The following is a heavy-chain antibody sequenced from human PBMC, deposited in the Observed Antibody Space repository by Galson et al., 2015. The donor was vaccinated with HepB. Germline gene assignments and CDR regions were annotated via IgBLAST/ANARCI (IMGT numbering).Heavy chain of an antibody. V-gene: IGHV1-2*02. CDR3: ARDLLVGATDAFDI. D-gene: IGHD1-26*01. J-gene: IGHJ3*02. CDR2: INPNSGGT. CDR1: GYTFTGYY. Sequence: SVKVSCKASGYTFTGYYMHWVRQAPGQGLEWMGWINPNSGGTNYAQKFQGRVTMTRDTSISTAYMELSRLRSDDTAVYYCARDLLVGATDAFDIWGRGTMVTVSS.